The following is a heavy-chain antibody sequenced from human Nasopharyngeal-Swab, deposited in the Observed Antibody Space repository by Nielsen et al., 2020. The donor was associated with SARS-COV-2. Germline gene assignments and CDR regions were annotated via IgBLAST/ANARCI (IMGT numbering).Heavy chain of an antibody. D-gene: IGHD5-12*01. V-gene: IGHV1-8*01. CDR2: MNPNSGNT. CDR1: GYTFTSYD. CDR3: ARGFIVATIFHYYYYMDV. J-gene: IGHJ6*03. Sequence: ASVKVASKASGYTFTSYDINWERQATGQGQEGMGWMNPNSGNTGYAQKFQGRVTMTRNTSISTAYMELSSLRSEDTAVYYCARGFIVATIFHYYYYMDVWGKGTTVTVSS.